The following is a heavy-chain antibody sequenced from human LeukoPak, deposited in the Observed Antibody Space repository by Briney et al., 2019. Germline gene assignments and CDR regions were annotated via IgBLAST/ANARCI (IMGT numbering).Heavy chain of an antibody. V-gene: IGHV3-30*04. D-gene: IGHD1-26*01. J-gene: IGHJ4*02. CDR1: GFTFSSDA. Sequence: PGGSLRLSCAASGFTFSSDAMHWGSQAPGKGLEWVAVISYDGSNKYYADSVKGRFTISRDNSKNTLYLQMNSLRAEDTAVYYCARVQVVGADDWGQGTLVTVSS. CDR3: ARVQVVGADD. CDR2: ISYDGSNK.